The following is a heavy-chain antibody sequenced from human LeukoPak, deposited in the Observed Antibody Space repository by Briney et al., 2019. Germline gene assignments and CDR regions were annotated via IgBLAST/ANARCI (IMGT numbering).Heavy chain of an antibody. CDR3: AKDVRGRSSSWYYFDY. V-gene: IGHV3-30*18. CDR1: GFTFSSYG. J-gene: IGHJ4*02. Sequence: PGGSLRLSCAASGFTFSSYGMHWVRQAPGKGLEWVAVILYDGSNKYYADSVKGRFTISRDNSKNTLYLQMNSLRAEDTAVYYCAKDVRGRSSSWYYFDYWGQGTLVTVSS. D-gene: IGHD6-13*01. CDR2: ILYDGSNK.